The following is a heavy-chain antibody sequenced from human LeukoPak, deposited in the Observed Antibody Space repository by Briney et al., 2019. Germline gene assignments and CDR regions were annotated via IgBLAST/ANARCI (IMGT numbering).Heavy chain of an antibody. Sequence: ASVKVSCKDSGYIFTSYAMHWVRQAPGQRLEWMGWINAGNGNTKYSEKFQGRVTITRDTSASTAYMELSGLRFEDTGVYYCARASSSSSNWFDPWGQGILVTVSS. D-gene: IGHD6-6*01. J-gene: IGHJ5*02. V-gene: IGHV1-3*01. CDR3: ARASSSSSNWFDP. CDR2: INAGNGNT. CDR1: GYIFTSYA.